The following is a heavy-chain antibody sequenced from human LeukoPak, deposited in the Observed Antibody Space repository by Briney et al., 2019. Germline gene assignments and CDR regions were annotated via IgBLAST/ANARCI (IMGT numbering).Heavy chain of an antibody. Sequence: ASVKVSCKASGYTFTSYDINWVRQATGQGLEWMGWMNPNSGNTGYAQKFQGRVTMTRNTSISTAYMELCSLRSEDTAVYYCASSGNWNQRANWFDPWGQGTLVTVSS. V-gene: IGHV1-8*01. J-gene: IGHJ5*02. CDR3: ASSGNWNQRANWFDP. D-gene: IGHD1-20*01. CDR1: GYTFTSYD. CDR2: MNPNSGNT.